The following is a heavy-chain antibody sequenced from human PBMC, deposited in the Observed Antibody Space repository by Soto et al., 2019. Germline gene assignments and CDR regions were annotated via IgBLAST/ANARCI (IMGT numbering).Heavy chain of an antibody. D-gene: IGHD3-10*01. CDR2: ISYDGSNK. CDR3: AKGGSGSYYHY. Sequence: QVQLVESGGGVVQPGRSLRLSCAASGFTFSSYGMQWVRQAPGKGLEWVAVISYDGSNKYYADSVKGRVTISRDNSKNTLYPQMNSLSAEDTAVYYCAKGGSGSYYHYWGKGTLVTVSS. CDR1: GFTFSSYG. J-gene: IGHJ4*02. V-gene: IGHV3-30*18.